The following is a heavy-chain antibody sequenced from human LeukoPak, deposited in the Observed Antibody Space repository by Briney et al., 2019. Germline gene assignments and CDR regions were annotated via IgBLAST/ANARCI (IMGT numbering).Heavy chain of an antibody. J-gene: IGHJ6*03. D-gene: IGHD6-25*01. Sequence: GGSLRLSCAASGFTFSGYGMHWVRQAPGKGLEWVAFIRYDGSNKYYADSVKGRFTISRDNSKNTLYLQINSLRAEDTAVYYCAKDPRLTATVYYYYYYYMDVWGKGTTVTVSS. CDR2: IRYDGSNK. CDR1: GFTFSGYG. CDR3: AKDPRLTATVYYYYYYYMDV. V-gene: IGHV3-30*02.